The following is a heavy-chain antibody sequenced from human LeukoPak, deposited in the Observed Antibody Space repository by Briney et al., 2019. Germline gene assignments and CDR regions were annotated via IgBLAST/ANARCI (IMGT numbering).Heavy chain of an antibody. CDR1: GGSISSYY. D-gene: IGHD2-15*01. V-gene: IGHV4-59*08. Sequence: PSETLSLTCTVSGGSISSYYWSWIRQPPGKGLEWIGYIYYSGSTNYNPSLKSRVTISVDTSKNQFSLKLSSVTAADTAVYYCARQRGSGGSCHIDYWGQGTLVTVSS. CDR2: IYYSGST. CDR3: ARQRGSGGSCHIDY. J-gene: IGHJ4*02.